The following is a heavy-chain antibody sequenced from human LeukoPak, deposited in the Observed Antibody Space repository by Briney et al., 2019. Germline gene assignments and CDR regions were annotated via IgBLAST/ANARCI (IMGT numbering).Heavy chain of an antibody. CDR1: GFTFTRHW. J-gene: IGHJ6*03. CDR3: ARGGVGSSGYVDYYYSNMDV. Sequence: GGSLSLSCAASGFTFTRHWMHWLRQAPGRGVVWVSRIDNDGSSSTYVYSVKGRFTISRDSAKNTLYLPMTSLRDEATAVYYCARGGVGSSGYVDYYYSNMDVWGKGTAVTVSS. CDR2: IDNDGSSS. V-gene: IGHV3-74*03. D-gene: IGHD5-18*01.